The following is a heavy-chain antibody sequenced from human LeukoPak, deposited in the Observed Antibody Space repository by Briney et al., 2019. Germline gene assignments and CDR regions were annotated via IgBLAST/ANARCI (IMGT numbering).Heavy chain of an antibody. CDR2: IYHGDSDT. J-gene: IGHJ4*02. V-gene: IGHV5-51*01. D-gene: IGHD3-10*01. CDR3: ARAYGSGSFLHSFLDY. CDR1: GYSFTSYW. Sequence: GESLKISCKGSGYSFTSYWIGWVRQMPGKGLERMGIIYHGDSDTRYSPSFQGQVTISADKSISTAYLQWSSLKASDTAMYYCARAYGSGSFLHSFLDYWGQGTLVTVSS.